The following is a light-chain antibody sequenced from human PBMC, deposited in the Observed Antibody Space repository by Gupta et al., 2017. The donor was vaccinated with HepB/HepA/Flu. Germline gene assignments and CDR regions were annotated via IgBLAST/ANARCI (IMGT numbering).Light chain of an antibody. CDR1: QGISNR. V-gene: IGKV1-12*01. CDR3: QQANGFPLT. Sequence: DIQMTQSPSPLSAAVGATVTITCRASQGISNRLDWYQQKPGEAPKLLIYTASTLKSGVLSRFSGGGSGTDFTLTISNLQPEDFATYYCQQANGFPLTFGQGTRLEIK. CDR2: TAS. J-gene: IGKJ5*01.